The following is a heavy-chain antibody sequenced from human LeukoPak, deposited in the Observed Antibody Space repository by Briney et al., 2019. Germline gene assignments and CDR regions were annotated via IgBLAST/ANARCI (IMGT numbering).Heavy chain of an antibody. Sequence: GGSLRLSCAASGFTFSSYAMSWVRQAPGKGLEWVSYISSSSSTIYYADSVKGRFTISRDNAKNTLYLQMNSLRAEDTAVYYCAKDRQPTDYGDYPNWFDPWGQGTLVTVSS. CDR3: AKDRQPTDYGDYPNWFDP. V-gene: IGHV3-48*01. CDR1: GFTFSSYA. D-gene: IGHD4-17*01. CDR2: ISSSSSTI. J-gene: IGHJ5*02.